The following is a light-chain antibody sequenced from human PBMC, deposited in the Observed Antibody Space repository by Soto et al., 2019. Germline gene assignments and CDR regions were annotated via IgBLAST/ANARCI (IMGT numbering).Light chain of an antibody. J-gene: IGLJ1*01. CDR2: EVS. Sequence: QSALTQPASVSGSPGQSITISCTGTSSDVGAYDYVSWYQQHPDKAPKLMIYEVSNRPSGVSDRFYGSKSVNTATLTISGLQAEDEADYYCSSYTSSSTRVFGTGTKVTVL. CDR1: SSDVGAYDY. V-gene: IGLV2-14*03. CDR3: SSYTSSSTRV.